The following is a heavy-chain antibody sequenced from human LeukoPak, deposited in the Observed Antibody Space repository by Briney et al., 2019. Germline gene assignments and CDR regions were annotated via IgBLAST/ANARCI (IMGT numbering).Heavy chain of an antibody. Sequence: SETLSLTCTVSGGSISSSSYYWGWIRQPPGKGLEWIGSIYYSGSTYYNPSLKSRVTISVDTPKNQFSLKLSSVTAADTAVYYCAQARGYSYGYGLDYWGQGTLVTVSS. CDR3: AQARGYSYGYGLDY. D-gene: IGHD5-18*01. V-gene: IGHV4-39*01. CDR2: IYYSGST. J-gene: IGHJ4*02. CDR1: GGSISSSSYY.